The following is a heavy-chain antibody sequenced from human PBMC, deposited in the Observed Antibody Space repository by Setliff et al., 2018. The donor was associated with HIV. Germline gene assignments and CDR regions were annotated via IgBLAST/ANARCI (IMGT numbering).Heavy chain of an antibody. D-gene: IGHD1-26*01. J-gene: IGHJ5*02. CDR1: GYTFTSYY. CDR3: ARARLQGIVTAVGPRDNCLDP. CDR2: INPSGGST. Sequence: ASVKVSCKASGYTFTSYYMHWVRQAPGQGLEWMGIINPSGGSTDYAPRLLGRVTMTTDTSTSTAYLELRSLTSDDTAVYYCARARLQGIVTAVGPRDNCLDPWGQGTRVTVSS. V-gene: IGHV1-46*01.